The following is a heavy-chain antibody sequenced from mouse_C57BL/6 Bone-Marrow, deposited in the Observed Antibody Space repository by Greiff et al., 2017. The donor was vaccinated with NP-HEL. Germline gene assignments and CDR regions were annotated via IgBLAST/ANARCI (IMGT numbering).Heavy chain of an antibody. V-gene: IGHV2-5*01. CDR3: AKKNEGSSYGTYWDFDV. D-gene: IGHD1-1*01. CDR1: GFSLTSYG. Sequence: QVQLKESGPGLVQPSQSLSITCTVSGFSLTSYGVHWVRQSPGKGLEWLGVIWRGGSTDYNAAFMSRLSITKDNSKSQVFFKMNSLQADDTAIYYCAKKNEGSSYGTYWDFDVWGTGTTVTVSS. J-gene: IGHJ1*03. CDR2: IWRGGST.